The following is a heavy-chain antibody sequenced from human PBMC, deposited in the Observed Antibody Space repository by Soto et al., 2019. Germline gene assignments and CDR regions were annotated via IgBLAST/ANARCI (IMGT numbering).Heavy chain of an antibody. V-gene: IGHV1-8*01. CDR3: ARMETFGSLNWFDP. Sequence: ASVKCSCKASGYSYTNNDVSWVRQDTGQGLEWMGWMNPGSGDTGYAQKFQGRVTMTRDISIATAYMELSSLRSDDTAIYYCARMETFGSLNWFDPWGQGTLVTVSS. D-gene: IGHD3-16*01. CDR2: MNPGSGDT. J-gene: IGHJ5*02. CDR1: GYSYTNND.